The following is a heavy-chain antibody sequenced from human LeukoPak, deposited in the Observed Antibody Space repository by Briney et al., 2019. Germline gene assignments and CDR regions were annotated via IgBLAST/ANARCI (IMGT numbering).Heavy chain of an antibody. CDR3: ARARQYYDILTGYYREFWFDP. CDR2: IKQDGSEK. CDR1: GFTFSSYW. D-gene: IGHD3-9*01. V-gene: IGHV3-7*03. Sequence: GGSLRLSCAASGFTFSSYWMSWVRQAPGKGLEWVANIKQDGSEKYYVDSVKGRFTISRDNAKNSLYLQMNSLRAEDTAVYYCARARQYYDILTGYYREFWFDPWGQGTLVTVPS. J-gene: IGHJ5*02.